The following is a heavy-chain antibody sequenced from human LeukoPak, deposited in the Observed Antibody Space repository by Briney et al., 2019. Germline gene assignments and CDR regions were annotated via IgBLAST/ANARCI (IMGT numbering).Heavy chain of an antibody. Sequence: ASVNVSCKASGYTFTSNYIHWVRQAPGQGLEWMGMIYPRDGSTSYAQKFQGRVTVTRDTSTSTVHMELSGLRAEDTAVYYCAKDRYYYDSSGYKKGYFDYWGQGTLATVSS. J-gene: IGHJ4*02. CDR2: IYPRDGST. D-gene: IGHD3-22*01. CDR3: AKDRYYYDSSGYKKGYFDY. CDR1: GYTFTSNY. V-gene: IGHV1-46*01.